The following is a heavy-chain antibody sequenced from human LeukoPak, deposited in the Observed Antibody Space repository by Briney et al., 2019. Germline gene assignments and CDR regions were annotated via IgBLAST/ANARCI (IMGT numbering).Heavy chain of an antibody. CDR3: ATRSEAVADPNDAFDI. Sequence: ASVKVSCKVSGYTLTELSMHWVRQAPGKGLEWMGGFDPEDGETIYAQKFQGRVTMTEDTSIDTAYMELSSLRSEDTAVYYCATRSEAVADPNDAFDIWGQGTMVTVSS. J-gene: IGHJ3*02. V-gene: IGHV1-24*01. CDR2: FDPEDGET. D-gene: IGHD6-19*01. CDR1: GYTLTELS.